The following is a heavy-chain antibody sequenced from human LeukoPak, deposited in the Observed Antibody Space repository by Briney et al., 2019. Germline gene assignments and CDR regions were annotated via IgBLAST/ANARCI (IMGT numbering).Heavy chain of an antibody. D-gene: IGHD1-26*01. J-gene: IGHJ4*02. CDR1: GFTFSDHA. Sequence: PGGSLRLSCAASGFTFSDHAMHWVRQATGKGLEWVSAVGIAADTFYPGSVKGRFTISRENAKNSLYLQMNNLRVEDTAVYYCVRQKKSHGNFDYWGQGTLVTVSS. V-gene: IGHV3-13*01. CDR2: VGIAADT. CDR3: VRQKKSHGNFDY.